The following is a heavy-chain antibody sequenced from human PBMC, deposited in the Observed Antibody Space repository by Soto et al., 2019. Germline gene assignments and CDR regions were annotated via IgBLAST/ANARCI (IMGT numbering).Heavy chain of an antibody. CDR3: ARHSSLWFGDSALTKANY. Sequence: SETLSLTCTVSGGSISSSSYYWGWIRQPPGKGLEWIGSIYYSGSTYYNPSLKSRVTISVDTSKNQFSLKLSSVTAADTAVYYCARHSSLWFGDSALTKANYWGQGTLVTVSS. CDR2: IYYSGST. J-gene: IGHJ4*02. D-gene: IGHD3-10*01. CDR1: GGSISSSSYY. V-gene: IGHV4-39*01.